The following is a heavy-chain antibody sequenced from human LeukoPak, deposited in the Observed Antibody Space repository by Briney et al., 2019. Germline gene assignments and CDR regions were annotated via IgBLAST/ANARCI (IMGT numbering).Heavy chain of an antibody. CDR1: GGSISSYY. J-gene: IGHJ4*02. CDR3: ARGVYIAAAQYGY. D-gene: IGHD6-13*01. CDR2: IYYSGTT. Sequence: SETLSLTCTVSGGSISSYYWSWIRQPPGKGLEWIGYIYYSGTTNYNPSLKSRVTISVDTSKNQFSLKLSSVTAADTAVYYCARGVYIAAAQYGYWGQGTLVTVAS. V-gene: IGHV4-59*01.